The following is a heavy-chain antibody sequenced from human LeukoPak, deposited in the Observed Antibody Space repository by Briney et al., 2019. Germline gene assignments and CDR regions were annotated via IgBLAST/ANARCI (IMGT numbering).Heavy chain of an antibody. Sequence: SETLSPTCTVSGGSIDSNYWSWIRQPPGKGLEWVGYIHDDGSTNFNPSLQSRVIISVDTSKSQFSLRLSSVTAADTAVYYCARSYYYGSGNVVFDHWGQGSLVTVSS. V-gene: IGHV4-59*01. CDR1: GGSIDSNY. CDR3: ARSYYYGSGNVVFDH. J-gene: IGHJ4*02. D-gene: IGHD3-10*01. CDR2: IHDDGST.